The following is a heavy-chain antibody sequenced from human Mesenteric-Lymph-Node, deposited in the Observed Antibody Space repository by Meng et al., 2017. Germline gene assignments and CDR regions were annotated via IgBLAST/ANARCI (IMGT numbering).Heavy chain of an antibody. CDR3: AKHRTPSDSYLSLNSFDL. V-gene: IGHV3-9*01. CDR2: ISLNSGGI. D-gene: IGHD2-21*02. Sequence: SLKISCEASGFKFDDYGMSWVRHSPGKGLEWVAGISLNSGGIGYAESVKGRFTISRDNAENSLYLQMNGLRADDTALYYCAKHRTPSDSYLSLNSFDLWGQGTMVTVSS. CDR1: GFKFDDYG. J-gene: IGHJ3*01.